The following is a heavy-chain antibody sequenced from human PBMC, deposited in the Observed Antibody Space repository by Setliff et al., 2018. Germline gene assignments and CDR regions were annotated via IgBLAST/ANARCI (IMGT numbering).Heavy chain of an antibody. CDR2: IYSGGNT. V-gene: IGHV4-4*07. CDR3: ARDTDGPPYFDY. J-gene: IGHJ4*02. Sequence: PSETLSLTCTVSGGSISSYYWSWIRQPAGKGLEWIGRIYSGGNTNYNPSLKSRVTISVGTSKNQFSLKLNSVTAADTAVYYCARDTDGPPYFDYWGQGTLVTVSS. CDR1: GGSISSYY. D-gene: IGHD2-8*02.